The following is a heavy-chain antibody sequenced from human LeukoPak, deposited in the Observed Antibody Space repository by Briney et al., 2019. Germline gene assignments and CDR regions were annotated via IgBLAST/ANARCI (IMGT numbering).Heavy chain of an antibody. CDR1: GFTFSSYW. D-gene: IGHD6-13*01. V-gene: IGHV3-7*01. CDR3: AKGGRSSSWYWVY. J-gene: IGHJ4*02. Sequence: GGSLRLSCAASGFTFSSYWMTWVRQAPGKGLEWVANIKQDGSEKYYVDSVKGRFTISRDNARNSLYLQMNSLRAEDTAVYYCAKGGRSSSWYWVYWGQGTLVPVSS. CDR2: IKQDGSEK.